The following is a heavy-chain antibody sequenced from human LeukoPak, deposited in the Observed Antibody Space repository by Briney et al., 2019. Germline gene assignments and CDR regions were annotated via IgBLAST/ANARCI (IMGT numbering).Heavy chain of an antibody. Sequence: SVTVSFKASGCTFSSYAISWVRQAPAQGLEWMGVIIPIFGTANYAQKFQGRVTITTDESTSTAYMELSSLRSEDTAVYYCARVRRDGYNPYYYDIDVWGKGTTVTVSS. J-gene: IGHJ6*04. CDR2: IIPIFGTA. CDR3: ARVRRDGYNPYYYDIDV. CDR1: GCTFSSYA. D-gene: IGHD5-24*01. V-gene: IGHV1-69*05.